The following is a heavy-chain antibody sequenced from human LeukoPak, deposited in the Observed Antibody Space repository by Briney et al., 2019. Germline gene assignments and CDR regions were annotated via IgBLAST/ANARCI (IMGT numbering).Heavy chain of an antibody. V-gene: IGHV7-4-1*02. D-gene: IGHD5-24*01. Sequence: ASVKVSCKASGYTFTSYAMNWVRQAPGQGLELMGWINTNTGNPTYAQGFTGRFVFSLDTSVSTAYLQISSLKAEDTAVYYCARDPPVEMATIGDYWGQGTLVTVSS. CDR1: GYTFTSYA. CDR2: INTNTGNP. J-gene: IGHJ4*02. CDR3: ARDPPVEMATIGDY.